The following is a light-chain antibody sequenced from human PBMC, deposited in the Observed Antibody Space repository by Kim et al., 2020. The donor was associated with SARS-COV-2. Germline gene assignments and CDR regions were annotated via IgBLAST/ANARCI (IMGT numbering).Light chain of an antibody. CDR1: ELGGKH. CDR3: QAWDSSTWV. V-gene: IGLV3-1*01. CDR2: QDN. Sequence: SYELTQPPSVSVSPGQTASITCSANELGGKHASWYQQKPGQSTVVVIYQDNKRPSGIPERFSGSNSGNTATLTISGTQAMDEADYYCQAWDSSTWVFGGGTKVTVL. J-gene: IGLJ3*02.